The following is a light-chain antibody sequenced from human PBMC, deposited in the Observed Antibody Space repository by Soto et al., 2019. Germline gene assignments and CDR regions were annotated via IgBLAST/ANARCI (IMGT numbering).Light chain of an antibody. CDR2: AAS. CDR3: HSRA. V-gene: IGKV1-9*01. J-gene: IGKJ5*01. Sequence: IQLTQSPSSLSASVVDRVTITCRASQDIAIYLAWYQQKPGEAPKLLIYAASTLYGGVPSRFSGSGSETEFTLTISRLQPDDFATYFCHSRAFGQGTRLEIK. CDR1: QDIAIY.